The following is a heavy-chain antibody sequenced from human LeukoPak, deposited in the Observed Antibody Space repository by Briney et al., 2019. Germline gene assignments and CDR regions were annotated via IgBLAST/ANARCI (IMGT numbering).Heavy chain of an antibody. CDR2: ISSSSSYI. Sequence: GGSLRLSCAASGFTFSSYSMNWVRQAPGKGLEWVSSISSSSSYIYYADSVKGRFTISRDNAKNSLYLQMNSLRAEDTAVYYCASEHQTYYYDSSGPYFDYWGQGTLVTVSS. V-gene: IGHV3-21*01. J-gene: IGHJ4*02. D-gene: IGHD3-22*01. CDR3: ASEHQTYYYDSSGPYFDY. CDR1: GFTFSSYS.